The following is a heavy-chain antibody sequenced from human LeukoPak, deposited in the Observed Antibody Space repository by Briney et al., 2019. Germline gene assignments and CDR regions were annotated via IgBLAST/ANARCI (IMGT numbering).Heavy chain of an antibody. CDR3: LRDLNWSLDQ. J-gene: IGHJ4*02. V-gene: IGHV3-74*01. D-gene: IGHD1-20*01. CDR2: IKSDGITI. CDR1: GFTFSNYM. Sequence: GGSPRLSCAASGFTFSNYMMHWVRQAPGKGLVWVSRIKSDGITITYADSVKGRFTISRDNAKNTLYLQMNSLRAEDTAVYYCLRDLNWSLDQWGQGTLVTVSS.